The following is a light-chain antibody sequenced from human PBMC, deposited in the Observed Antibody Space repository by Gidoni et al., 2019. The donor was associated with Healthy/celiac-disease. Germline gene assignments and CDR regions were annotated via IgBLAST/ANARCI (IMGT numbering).Light chain of an antibody. Sequence: EIVLTQSPATLSLSPGERATRSCRASQSVSSYLAWYQQKPGQAPRLLIYDASNRATGIPARFSVSGSGTDFTLTISSLEPEDFAVYYCQQRSNWPTFGGXTKVEIK. CDR2: DAS. CDR1: QSVSSY. CDR3: QQRSNWPT. V-gene: IGKV3-11*01. J-gene: IGKJ4*01.